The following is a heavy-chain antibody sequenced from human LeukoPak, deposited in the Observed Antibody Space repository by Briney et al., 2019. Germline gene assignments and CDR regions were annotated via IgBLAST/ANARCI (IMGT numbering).Heavy chain of an antibody. CDR3: ARGPYSNYENYYYGMDV. V-gene: IGHV4-34*01. CDR2: INHSGST. Sequence: SETLSLTCAVYGGSFSGYYWSWIRQPPGKGLEWIGEINHSGSTNYNPSLKSRVTISVDTSKNQFSLKLSSVTAADTAVYYCARGPYSNYENYYYGMDVWGQGTTVTVSS. J-gene: IGHJ6*02. CDR1: GGSFSGYY. D-gene: IGHD4-11*01.